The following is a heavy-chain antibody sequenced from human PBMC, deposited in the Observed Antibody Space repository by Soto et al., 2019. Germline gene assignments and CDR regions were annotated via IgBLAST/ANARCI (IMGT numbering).Heavy chain of an antibody. J-gene: IGHJ3*02. Sequence: ASVKVSCKASGYTFTSYAMHWVRQAPGQRLEWMGWINAGNGNTKYSQKFQGRVTITRDTSASTAYMELSSLRSEDTAVYYCARHCDPNDAFDIWGQGTMVTVSS. D-gene: IGHD2-21*02. CDR2: INAGNGNT. CDR1: GYTFTSYA. CDR3: ARHCDPNDAFDI. V-gene: IGHV1-3*01.